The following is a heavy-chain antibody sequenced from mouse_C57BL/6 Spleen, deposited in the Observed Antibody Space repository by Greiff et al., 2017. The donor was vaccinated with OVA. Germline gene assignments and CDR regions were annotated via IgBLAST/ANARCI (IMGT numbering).Heavy chain of an antibody. D-gene: IGHD2-1*01. CDR2: IDPENGDT. CDR1: GFNIKDDY. J-gene: IGHJ3*01. Sequence: EVQLQQSGAELVRPGASVKLSCTASGFNIKDDYMHWVKQRPEQGLEWIGWIDPENGDTEYASKFQGKATITADTSSNTVYLQLSSLTSEDTAVYYFTSGGIYYGNFFAYWGQGTLVTVSA. V-gene: IGHV14-4*01. CDR3: TSGGIYYGNFFAY.